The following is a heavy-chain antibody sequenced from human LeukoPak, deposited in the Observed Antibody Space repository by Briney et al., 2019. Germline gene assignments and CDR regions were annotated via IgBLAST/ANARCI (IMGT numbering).Heavy chain of an antibody. CDR2: VSYDGITE. Sequence: GGSLRLSCAASGFTFSTYAMHWVRQAPGKGLEWVAVVSYDGITEYYADSVKGRFTISRDNSKNTLYLQMNSLRAEDTAVYYCARKPVAATFGYYDYWGQGTLVTVSS. V-gene: IGHV3-30-3*01. CDR1: GFTFSTYA. J-gene: IGHJ4*02. CDR3: ARKPVAATFGYYDY. D-gene: IGHD2-15*01.